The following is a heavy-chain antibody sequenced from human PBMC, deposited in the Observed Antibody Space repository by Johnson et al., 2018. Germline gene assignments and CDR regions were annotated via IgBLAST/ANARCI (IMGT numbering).Heavy chain of an antibody. J-gene: IGHJ3*02. D-gene: IGHD3-10*01. Sequence: QVQLQESGPRLVEPSETLSLTCTVSGGSISSYHWSWIRQFPGKGLESIGHIFYSGSTTYNPSLQRRVTRSVDTSKNQSSRNLNSLTAADPAAYFGARVRYYTSGSDAFDMWGQGTMVTVSS. CDR3: ARVRYYTSGSDAFDM. CDR1: GGSISSYH. CDR2: IFYSGST. V-gene: IGHV4-59*01.